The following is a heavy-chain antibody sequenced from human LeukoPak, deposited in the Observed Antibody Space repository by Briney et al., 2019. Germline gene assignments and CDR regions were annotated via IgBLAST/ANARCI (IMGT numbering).Heavy chain of an antibody. J-gene: IGHJ4*02. CDR3: ARGITIFGVVILHFDY. CDR1: GYTFTDYY. Sequence: ASVKVSCKASGYTFTDYYMYWVRQAPGQGLEWMGWINPNSGGTNYAQKFQGRVTMTRDTSISTAYMELSRLRSDDTAVYYCARGITIFGVVILHFDYWGQGTLVTVSS. V-gene: IGHV1-2*02. CDR2: INPNSGGT. D-gene: IGHD3-3*01.